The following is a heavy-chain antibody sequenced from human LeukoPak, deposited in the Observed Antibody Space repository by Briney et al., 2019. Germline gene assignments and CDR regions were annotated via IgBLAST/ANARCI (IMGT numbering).Heavy chain of an antibody. CDR3: ATGRSGYYYFAY. V-gene: IGHV1-24*01. Sequence: ASVKVSCKVSGYTLTELSMHWVRQAPGKGLEWMEGFDPEDGETIYAQKFQGRVTMTEDTSTDTAYMALSSLRSEDTAVYYCATGRSGYYYFAYWGQGTLVTVSS. D-gene: IGHD3-22*01. J-gene: IGHJ4*02. CDR2: FDPEDGET. CDR1: GYTLTELS.